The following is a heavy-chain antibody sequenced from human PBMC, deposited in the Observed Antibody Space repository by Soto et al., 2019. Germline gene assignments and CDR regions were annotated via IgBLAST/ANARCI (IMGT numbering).Heavy chain of an antibody. CDR3: ARVVSGYYYDSSGYHPRDAFDI. V-gene: IGHV1-46*01. CDR2: INPSGGST. Sequence: QVQLVQSGAEVKKPGASVKVSCKASGYTFTSYYMHWVRQAPGQGLEWMGIINPSGGSTSYAQKDQGRVTMTRDMSTSTDYMELSSLRSEGTAVYYCARVVSGYYYDSSGYHPRDAFDIWGQGTMVTVSS. D-gene: IGHD3-22*01. CDR1: GYTFTSYY. J-gene: IGHJ3*02.